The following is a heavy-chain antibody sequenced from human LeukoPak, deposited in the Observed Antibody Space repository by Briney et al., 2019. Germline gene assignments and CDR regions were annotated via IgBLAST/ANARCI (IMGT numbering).Heavy chain of an antibody. J-gene: IGHJ6*03. V-gene: IGHV3-23*01. CDR3: AKMEGQRLYDYCMDV. D-gene: IGHD3-3*01. CDR1: GFAFSNFA. CDR2: MSGSGYYT. Sequence: GGSLGLSCAASGFAFSNFAMSWVRQAPGKGLEWVSAMSGSGYYTYYVESVKGRFTISRDNSKNTLYLHMNSLRADDTAVYYCAKMEGQRLYDYCMDVWGRGTTVTVSS.